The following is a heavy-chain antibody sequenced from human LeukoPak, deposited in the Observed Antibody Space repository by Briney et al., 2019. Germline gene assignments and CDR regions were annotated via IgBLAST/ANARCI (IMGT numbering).Heavy chain of an antibody. V-gene: IGHV3-21*01. Sequence: PGGSLSLSCAASGFTFSSYSMNWVRQAPGKGLEGVSSISSSSSYIYYADSVKGRFTISRDNAKNSLYLQMNSLRAEDTAVYYCAREYYYDSSGYYYASYYMDVWGKGTTVTVSS. D-gene: IGHD3-22*01. J-gene: IGHJ6*03. CDR3: AREYYYDSSGYYYASYYMDV. CDR2: ISSSSSYI. CDR1: GFTFSSYS.